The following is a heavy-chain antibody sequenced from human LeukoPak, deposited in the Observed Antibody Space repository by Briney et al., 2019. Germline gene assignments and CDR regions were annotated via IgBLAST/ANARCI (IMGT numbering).Heavy chain of an antibody. CDR1: GYSFTSYW. CDR2: IYPGDSDT. V-gene: IGHV5-51*01. D-gene: IGHD6-19*01. Sequence: GESLKISCKGSGYSFTSYWIGWVRQMPGKGLEWMGIIYPGDSDTRYSPSFQGQVTISADKSISTAYLQWSSLKASDTAMYYCARQRSSGWSYDAFDIWGQGTMVTVSS. J-gene: IGHJ3*02. CDR3: ARQRSSGWSYDAFDI.